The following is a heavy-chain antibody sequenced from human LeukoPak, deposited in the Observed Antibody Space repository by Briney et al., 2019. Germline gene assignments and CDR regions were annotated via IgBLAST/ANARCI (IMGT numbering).Heavy chain of an antibody. Sequence: PSETLSLTCAVYGGSFSGYYWSWIRQPPGKGLEWIGKINHSGSTNYNPSLKSRVTISVDTSKNQFSLKLSSVTAADTAVYYCARAVVGATMGGYYYYYMDVWGKGTTVTVSS. CDR1: GGSFSGYY. CDR3: ARAVVGATMGGYYYYYMDV. D-gene: IGHD1-26*01. CDR2: INHSGST. J-gene: IGHJ6*03. V-gene: IGHV4-34*01.